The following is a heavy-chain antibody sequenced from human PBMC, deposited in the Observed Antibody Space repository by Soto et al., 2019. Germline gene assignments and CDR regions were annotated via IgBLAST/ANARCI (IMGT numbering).Heavy chain of an antibody. V-gene: IGHV3-33*01. CDR2: IWYDGSNK. J-gene: IGHJ6*02. D-gene: IGHD4-17*01. Sequence: QVQLVESGGGVVQPGRSLRLSCAASGCTFSSYGMHWVRQAPGKGLEWVAVIWYDGSNKYYADSVKGRFTISRDNSKNTLYLQMNSLRAEDTAVYYCARDSYGDYDYYYYYGMDVWGQGTTVTVSS. CDR1: GCTFSSYG. CDR3: ARDSYGDYDYYYYYGMDV.